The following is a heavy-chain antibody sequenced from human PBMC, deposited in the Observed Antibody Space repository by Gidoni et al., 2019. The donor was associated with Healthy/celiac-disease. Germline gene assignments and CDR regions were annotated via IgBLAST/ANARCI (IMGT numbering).Heavy chain of an antibody. D-gene: IGHD3-3*01. V-gene: IGHV1-18*01. CDR3: ARATGYDFWSGYYTGYYYYYGMDV. Sequence: VQLVQSGAEVNKPGASVTVSCKASVYTFTSSGLLWVRPAPGQGLEWMGWISAYKGNTNYEQKRQGRVTMTTDTSTSTAYMELRSLRSDDTAVYYCARATGYDFWSGYYTGYYYYYGMDVWGQGTTVTVSS. CDR2: ISAYKGNT. CDR1: VYTFTSSG. J-gene: IGHJ6*02.